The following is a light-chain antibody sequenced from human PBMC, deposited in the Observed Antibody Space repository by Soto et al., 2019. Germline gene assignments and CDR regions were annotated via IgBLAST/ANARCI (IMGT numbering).Light chain of an antibody. Sequence: EIVLTQSPGTLSLSPGERATLSCRASRSLSSSYVVWYQQKPGQAPRLLIYAASRRATGIPDRFSGSGSATEYTLTISRVEPEDFAVYYGQQQGTFGQGTKLEIK. V-gene: IGKV3-20*01. CDR3: QQQGT. CDR1: RSLSSSY. CDR2: AAS. J-gene: IGKJ2*01.